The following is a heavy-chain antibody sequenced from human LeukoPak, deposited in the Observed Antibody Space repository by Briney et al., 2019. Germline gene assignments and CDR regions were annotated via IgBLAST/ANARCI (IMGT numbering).Heavy chain of an antibody. CDR2: IYYSGNT. CDR3: ARDQGGATSY. CDR1: GVSISSSNSY. D-gene: IGHD1-26*01. Sequence: PSETLSLTCTVSGVSISSSNSYWGWIRQPPGKGLEWIGSIYYSGNTYYNVSLKSQVSISIDTSKNQFSLRLTSVTAADTAVYYCARDQGGATSYWGQGTLVTVSS. J-gene: IGHJ4*02. V-gene: IGHV4-39*02.